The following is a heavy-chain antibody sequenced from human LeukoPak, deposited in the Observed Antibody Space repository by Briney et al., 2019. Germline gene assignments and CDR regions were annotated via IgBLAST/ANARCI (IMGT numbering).Heavy chain of an antibody. CDR1: GFTFSSYA. Sequence: GGXLRLSCAASGFTFSSYAMYWVRQAPGKGLEWVALISYDGSNKYHADSVKGRFTISRDNSKNTLYLQMNSLRAEDTAVYYCAGDPKDVLRYFDWSRGDYYYGMDVWGQGTTVTVSS. J-gene: IGHJ6*02. CDR3: AGDPKDVLRYFDWSRGDYYYGMDV. CDR2: ISYDGSNK. D-gene: IGHD3-9*01. V-gene: IGHV3-30-3*01.